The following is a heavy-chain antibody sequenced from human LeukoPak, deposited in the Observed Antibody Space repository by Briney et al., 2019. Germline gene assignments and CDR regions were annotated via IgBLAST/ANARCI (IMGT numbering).Heavy chain of an antibody. J-gene: IGHJ5*01. Sequence: PGGSLTLSCQASGFTFYMYAMSWVCQAPGKGLEWVASMCGTAGCTFYPDSVKGRFTISRGNSKNVLYLRMNSLTAEDTAIYYCAKDRPNFHENSGHYYRRDGDSWGQGTLVTVSS. CDR3: AKDRPNFHENSGHYYRRDGDS. CDR2: MCGTAGCT. D-gene: IGHD3-22*01. V-gene: IGHV3-23*01. CDR1: GFTFYMYA.